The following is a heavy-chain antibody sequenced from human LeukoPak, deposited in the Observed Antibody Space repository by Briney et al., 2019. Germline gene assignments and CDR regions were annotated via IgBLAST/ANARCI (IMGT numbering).Heavy chain of an antibody. Sequence: LVKVSCKASGGTFSSYAISWVRQAPGQGLEWMGGIIPIFGTANYAQKFQGRVTITADESTSTAYMELSSLRSEDTAVYYCARDANWGQSYFDYWGQGTLVTVSS. V-gene: IGHV1-69*13. CDR2: IIPIFGTA. J-gene: IGHJ4*02. CDR3: ARDANWGQSYFDY. D-gene: IGHD7-27*01. CDR1: GGTFSSYA.